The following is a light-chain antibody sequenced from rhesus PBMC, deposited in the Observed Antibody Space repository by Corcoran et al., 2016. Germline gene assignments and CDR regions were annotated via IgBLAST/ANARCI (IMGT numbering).Light chain of an antibody. V-gene: IGKV1-25*01. Sequence: DIQMTQSPSSLSASVGDRVTITCRASQGITNDLAWYQQKPGETPKLLIYEASSLQSVIPSRFSGSGSGTDFTLTISSLQSEDCATYYCQHYYSTPRTFGQGTKVEIK. J-gene: IGKJ1*01. CDR1: QGITND. CDR2: EAS. CDR3: QHYYSTPRT.